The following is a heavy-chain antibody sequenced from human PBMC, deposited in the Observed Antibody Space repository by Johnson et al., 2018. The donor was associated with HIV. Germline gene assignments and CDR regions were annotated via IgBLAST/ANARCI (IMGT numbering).Heavy chain of an antibody. CDR1: GFTFSSYA. J-gene: IGHJ3*02. Sequence: QVQLVESGGGVVQPGRSLRLSCAASGFTFSSYAMHWVRQAPGKGLEWAAVISYDGSNKYYADTVKGRFTISRANSKNTLYLQMNSRRAEDTALYYCARGGRAKDAFDIWGQGTMVTVSS. CDR2: ISYDGSNK. CDR3: ARGGRAKDAFDI. D-gene: IGHD3-16*01. V-gene: IGHV3-30-3*01.